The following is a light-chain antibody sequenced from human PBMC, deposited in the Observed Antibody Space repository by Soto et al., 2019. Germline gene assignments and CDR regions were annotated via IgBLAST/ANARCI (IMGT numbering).Light chain of an antibody. Sequence: QSVLTQPASVSGSPGQSITISCTGTSSDVGGYDYVSWYQQLPGKAPKLLIYDVNNRPSGVSLRFSGSKSGNTASLTISGLQAEDEADYYCSSYTGSSTFVFGTGTKVTVL. CDR3: SSYTGSSTFV. CDR2: DVN. CDR1: SSDVGGYDY. V-gene: IGLV2-14*01. J-gene: IGLJ1*01.